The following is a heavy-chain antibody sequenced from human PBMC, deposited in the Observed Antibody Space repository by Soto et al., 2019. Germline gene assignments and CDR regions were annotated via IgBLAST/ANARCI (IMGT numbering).Heavy chain of an antibody. J-gene: IGHJ6*02. Sequence: QVQLVESGGGVVQPGRSLRLSCAASGFTFSSYGMHWVRQAPGKGLEWVAVIWYDGSNKYYADSVKGRFTISRDNSKNTLYRQMNSLRAEDTAVYYCARDPPGYDSSGYYGMDVWGQGTTVTVSS. CDR3: ARDPPGYDSSGYYGMDV. D-gene: IGHD3-22*01. V-gene: IGHV3-33*01. CDR1: GFTFSSYG. CDR2: IWYDGSNK.